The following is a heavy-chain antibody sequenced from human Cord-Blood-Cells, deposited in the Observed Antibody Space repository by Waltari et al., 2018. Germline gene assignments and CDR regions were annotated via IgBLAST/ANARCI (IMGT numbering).Heavy chain of an antibody. CDR3: ATAYGSSSSSNWFDP. D-gene: IGHD6-6*01. CDR2: ISPLVGTA. V-gene: IGHV1-69*01. CDR1: GGTFSSYA. J-gene: IGHJ5*02. Sequence: QVQLVQSGAEVKKPGSSVKVSCKASGGTFSSYAISWVRQAPGQGLEWLGVISPLVGTAKCALKCPGGDTTTADEARSTAYMEVSRLGSGDTAWYDCATAYGSSSSSNWFDPWGQGTLVTV.